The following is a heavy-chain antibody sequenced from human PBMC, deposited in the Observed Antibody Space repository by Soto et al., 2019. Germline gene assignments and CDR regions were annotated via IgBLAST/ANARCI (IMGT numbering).Heavy chain of an antibody. CDR2: IIPIFGTA. J-gene: IGHJ6*02. D-gene: IGHD2-2*01. V-gene: IGHV1-69*13. CDR1: GGTFSSYA. Sequence: GASVKVSCKASGGTFSSYAISWLRQAPGQGLEWMGGIIPIFGTANYAQKFQGRVTITADESTSTAYMELSSLRSEDTAVYYCARDDCSSTSCHNPPRDYYYGMDVWGQGTTVTVSS. CDR3: ARDDCSSTSCHNPPRDYYYGMDV.